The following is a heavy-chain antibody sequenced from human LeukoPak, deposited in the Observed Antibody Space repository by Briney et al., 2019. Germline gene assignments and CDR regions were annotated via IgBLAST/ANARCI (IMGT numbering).Heavy chain of an antibody. CDR2: IYPGDSDT. Sequence: GESLKISAKGSGFSFTSYWIGWVGQLPGKGLEWMGSIYPGDSDTSYNPSLKGHVLMSADKSNSTAYLHWSSLKAPATATLCWPRPDCSCGHCYNVYFYNWGQGILVTVS. CDR3: PRPDCSCGHCYNVYFYN. CDR1: GFSFTSYW. V-gene: IGHV5-51*01. J-gene: IGHJ4*02. D-gene: IGHD2-15*01.